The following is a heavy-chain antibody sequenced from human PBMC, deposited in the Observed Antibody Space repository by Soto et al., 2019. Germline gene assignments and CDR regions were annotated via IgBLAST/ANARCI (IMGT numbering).Heavy chain of an antibody. Sequence: GGSLRLSCAASGFTFSSYAMSWVRQAPGKGLEWVSDISGSGGSTDYADSVKGRFTISRDKSKNALYLQMNSLRAEDTAVYYCAKGNGSSSFYYFDYSGQGTLVTVSS. CDR2: ISGSGGST. CDR1: GFTFSSYA. J-gene: IGHJ4*02. D-gene: IGHD6-6*01. CDR3: AKGNGSSSFYYFDY. V-gene: IGHV3-23*01.